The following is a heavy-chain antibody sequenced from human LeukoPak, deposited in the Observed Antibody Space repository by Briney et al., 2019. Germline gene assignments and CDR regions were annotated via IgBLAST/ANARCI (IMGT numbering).Heavy chain of an antibody. J-gene: IGHJ3*02. CDR2: ISYSGST. V-gene: IGHV4-59*01. CDR3: ARARYVNSFYAFDI. D-gene: IGHD3-9*01. CDR1: GGSISSYY. Sequence: PSETLSLTCTVSGGSISSYYWSWIRQPPGKGLEWIGYISYSGSTNYNPSLKSRVTIFGDTSKNQFFLKLSSVTAADTAVYYCARARYVNSFYAFDIWGQGTLVTVSS.